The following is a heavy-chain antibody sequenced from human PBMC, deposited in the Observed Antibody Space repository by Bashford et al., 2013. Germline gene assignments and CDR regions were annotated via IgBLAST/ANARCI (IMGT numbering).Heavy chain of an antibody. J-gene: IGHJ5*02. CDR1: GFTFSSHA. CDR2: ILYDGGNK. Sequence: GGSLRLSCAASGFTFSSHAMHWVRQAPGTGLEWVASILYDGGNKYYADSVKGRFTISRDNSKSTLSLQMNSLRAEDTAVYYCAKGDGYGDPNWFDPWGQGTLVTVSS. V-gene: IGHV3-30-3*01. CDR3: AKGDGYGDPNWFDP. D-gene: IGHD2-21*02.